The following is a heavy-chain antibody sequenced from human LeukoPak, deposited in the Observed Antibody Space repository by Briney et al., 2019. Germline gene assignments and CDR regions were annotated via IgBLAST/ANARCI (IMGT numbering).Heavy chain of an antibody. CDR2: ISGRGVDT. V-gene: IGHV3-23*01. D-gene: IGHD6-19*01. J-gene: IGHJ5*02. CDR3: AKDERSSTSGWYGWFDR. Sequence: PGGSLRLSCAASGFTFSSRAMSWVRQAPGTGLKGVSSISGRGVDTYYADSVKGRSTISRDNYKNALYLQMNRLRADDTAVYFCAKDERSSTSGWYGWFDRWGQGTLSPSPQ. CDR1: GFTFSSRA.